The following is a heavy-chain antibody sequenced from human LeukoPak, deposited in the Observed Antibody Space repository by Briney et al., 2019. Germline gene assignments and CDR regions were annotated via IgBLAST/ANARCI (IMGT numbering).Heavy chain of an antibody. D-gene: IGHD2-2*01. CDR3: ASSPSYCSSSSCYLPWYFDL. J-gene: IGHJ2*01. V-gene: IGHV3-20*04. Sequence: PGGSLRLSCAASGFTFDDYGMSWVRQAPGKGLEWVSGVNWNGGSTGYADSVKGRFTISRDNAKNSLYLQMNSLRAEDTAVYYCASSPSYCSSSSCYLPWYFDLWGRGTLVSVSS. CDR2: VNWNGGST. CDR1: GFTFDDYG.